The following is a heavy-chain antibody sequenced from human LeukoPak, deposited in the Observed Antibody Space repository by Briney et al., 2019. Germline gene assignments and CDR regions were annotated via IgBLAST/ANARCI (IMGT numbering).Heavy chain of an antibody. J-gene: IGHJ4*02. D-gene: IGHD1-7*01. CDR2: TYYRSKWYN. V-gene: IGHV6-1*01. CDR3: ARSGGTASWNYERATLDY. Sequence: SQTLSLTCDISGDSVSSNGAAWNWIRQSPSRGLEWLGRTYYRSKWYNDYAVPLESRMTINADTSKNHFSLQLNSVTPDDTAVYYCARSGGTASWNYERATLDYWGQGTLVTVSS. CDR1: GDSVSSNGAA.